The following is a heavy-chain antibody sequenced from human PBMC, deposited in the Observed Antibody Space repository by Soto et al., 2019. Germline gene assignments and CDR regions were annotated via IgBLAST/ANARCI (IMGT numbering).Heavy chain of an antibody. Sequence: GGAVRLSCAASVFTFSSYSMNWVRQAPGKGLEWVSYISSSSSTIYYADSVKGRFTISRDNAKNSLYLQMNSLRDEDTAVYYCARDSLRPYDSSGYYYLPDFDYWGQGTLVTVSS. CDR3: ARDSLRPYDSSGYYYLPDFDY. D-gene: IGHD3-22*01. V-gene: IGHV3-48*02. J-gene: IGHJ4*02. CDR2: ISSSSSTI. CDR1: VFTFSSYS.